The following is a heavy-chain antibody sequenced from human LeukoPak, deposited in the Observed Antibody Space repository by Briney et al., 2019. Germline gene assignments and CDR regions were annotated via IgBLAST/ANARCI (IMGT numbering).Heavy chain of an antibody. J-gene: IGHJ4*02. D-gene: IGHD1-26*01. CDR3: VRGSYYFDY. CDR2: IKLDGSEK. V-gene: IGHV3-7*01. Sequence: GGSLRLSCAASGFTFSSYWMNWVRQAPGKGLEWVANIKLDGSEKYYVDSVKGRFTISRDNAKNSLYLQMNSLRAEDTAVYYCVRGSYYFDYWGQGTLVTVSS. CDR1: GFTFSSYW.